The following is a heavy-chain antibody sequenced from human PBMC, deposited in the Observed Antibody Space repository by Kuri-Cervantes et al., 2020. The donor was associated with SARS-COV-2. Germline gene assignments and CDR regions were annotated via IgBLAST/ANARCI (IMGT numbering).Heavy chain of an antibody. CDR3: ARDRYDFWSGLGYYYYGMDV. V-gene: IGHV3-74*01. D-gene: IGHD3-3*01. J-gene: IGHJ6*02. CDR2: INSDGSST. CDR1: GFTFSSYW. Sequence: GESLKISCAASGFTFSSYWMHWVRQAPGKGLVWVSRINSDGSSTSYADSVKGRFTISRDNAKNTLNLQMNSLRAEDTAVYYCARDRYDFWSGLGYYYYGMDVRGQGTTVTVSS.